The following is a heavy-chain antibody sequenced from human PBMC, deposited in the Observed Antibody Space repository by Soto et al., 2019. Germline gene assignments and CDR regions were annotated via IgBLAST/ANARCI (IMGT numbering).Heavy chain of an antibody. D-gene: IGHD6-19*01. CDR2: ISYDGSSE. J-gene: IGHJ6*02. CDR1: GFTFNTYT. V-gene: IGHV3-30-3*01. CDR3: AREYSVSWCESSGCFRRGMDV. Sequence: RLSCAASGFTFNTYTMHWVRQAPGEGLEWVAIISYDGSSEYYADSVKGRFTISRDNSKNTLDLQMNSLRAEDTAVYYCAREYSVSWCESSGCFRRGMDVRGQGTTVTVSS.